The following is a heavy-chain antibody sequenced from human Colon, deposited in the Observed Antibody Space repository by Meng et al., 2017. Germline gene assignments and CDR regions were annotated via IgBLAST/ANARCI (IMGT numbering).Heavy chain of an antibody. J-gene: IGHJ6*02. CDR1: GYTFTSYA. CDR3: ARCIAGYYYYYGMDV. D-gene: IGHD1-20*01. V-gene: IGHV1-3*01. CDR2: INAGNGNT. Sequence: ASVKVSCKASGYTFTSYAMHWVRQAPGQRLEWMGWINAGNGNTKYSQKFQGRVTITRDTSASTAYMELSSLRSEDTAVYYCARCIAGYYYYYGMDVWGQGTTVTVSS.